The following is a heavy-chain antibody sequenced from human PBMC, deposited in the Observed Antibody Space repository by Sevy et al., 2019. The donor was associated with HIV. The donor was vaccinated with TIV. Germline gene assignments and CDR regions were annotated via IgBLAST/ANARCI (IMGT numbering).Heavy chain of an antibody. CDR3: ARPYGSGSWEAFDL. V-gene: IGHV3-21*01. J-gene: IGHJ3*01. CDR2: ISFSKNYI. Sequence: GGSLRLSCAASGFTFSTYTMNWVRQAPGKGLEWVSSISFSKNYIYYTDSVKGRFTISRDNSKNSVFLEMNSLRAEDTAVYYCARPYGSGSWEAFDLWGQGTLVTVSS. CDR1: GFTFSTYT. D-gene: IGHD3-10*01.